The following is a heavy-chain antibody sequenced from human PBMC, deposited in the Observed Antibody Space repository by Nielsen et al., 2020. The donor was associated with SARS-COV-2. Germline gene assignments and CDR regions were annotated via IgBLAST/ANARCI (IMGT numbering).Heavy chain of an antibody. CDR3: ARGKRGVAFDV. D-gene: IGHD3-10*01. V-gene: IGHV4-59*01. Sequence: GSLRLSCTVSGGSIRGYYGNWIRQPPGKGLEWIGYIYFSGSTTYNPSLKSRVTISVDTSKSHFSLKLNSVTAADTADYYCARGKRGVAFDVWGQGSMVTVSS. CDR2: IYFSGST. CDR1: GGSIRGYY. J-gene: IGHJ3*01.